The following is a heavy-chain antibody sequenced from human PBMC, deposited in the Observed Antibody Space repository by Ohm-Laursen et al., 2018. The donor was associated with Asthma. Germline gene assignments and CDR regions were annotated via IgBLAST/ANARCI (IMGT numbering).Heavy chain of an antibody. J-gene: IGHJ6*02. CDR3: AKDIGYCSSTSCYYYGMDV. V-gene: IGHV3-30*18. Sequence: SLRLSCTASGFTFSSYGMHWVRQAPGKGLEWVAVISYDGSNKYYADSVKGRLTISRDNSKNTLYLQMNSLRAEDTAVYYCAKDIGYCSSTSCYYYGMDVWGQGTTVTVSS. CDR1: GFTFSSYG. D-gene: IGHD2-2*01. CDR2: ISYDGSNK.